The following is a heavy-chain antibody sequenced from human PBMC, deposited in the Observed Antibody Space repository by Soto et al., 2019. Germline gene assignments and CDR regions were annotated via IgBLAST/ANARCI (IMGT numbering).Heavy chain of an antibody. J-gene: IGHJ4*02. CDR2: IYSSGSI. D-gene: IGHD3-16*01. Sequence: QVQLQESGPGLVKPSETLTLVCTVSGGSISKSYWSRIRQPAEKGLEWIGRIYSSGSINYNPSLESRVTMSVDTSKNQFSLELRSVTAADTAIYYCARDLRGDGGGDYWGQGTLVIVSS. CDR3: ARDLRGDGGGDY. V-gene: IGHV4-4*07. CDR1: GGSISKSY.